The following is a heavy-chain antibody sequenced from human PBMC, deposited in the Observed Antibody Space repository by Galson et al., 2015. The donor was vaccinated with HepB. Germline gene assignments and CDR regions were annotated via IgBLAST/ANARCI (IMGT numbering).Heavy chain of an antibody. CDR2: TYYRSKWYI. Sequence: CAISGDRVSSNHAVRNWMRQSPSSGLEWLGRTYYRSKWYIDYATSVRSRITINPDTSRNQFSLHLSPVTPEDTAVYYCACGSDFWGQGTTVIDSS. CDR3: ACGSDF. D-gene: IGHD3-10*01. CDR1: GDRVSSNHAV. V-gene: IGHV6-1*01. J-gene: IGHJ6*02.